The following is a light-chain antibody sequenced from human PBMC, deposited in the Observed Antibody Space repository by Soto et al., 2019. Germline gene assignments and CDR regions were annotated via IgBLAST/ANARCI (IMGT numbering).Light chain of an antibody. CDR1: QGISNY. V-gene: IGKV1-27*01. CDR3: QKYNSARFT. Sequence: DIQMTQSPSSLSASVGDRVTITCRASQGISNYLAWYQQKPGKVPKLLIYAASTLQSAVPSRFSGSGSGTDFTITISSLQPEDVATYYCQKYNSARFTFGPGTKVDIK. J-gene: IGKJ3*01. CDR2: AAS.